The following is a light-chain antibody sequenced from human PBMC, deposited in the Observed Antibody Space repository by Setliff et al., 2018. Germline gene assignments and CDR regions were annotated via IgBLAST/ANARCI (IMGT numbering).Light chain of an antibody. CDR3: QQYYSTPYT. V-gene: IGKV4-1*01. CDR2: WAS. Sequence: DIQMAQSPSFVSASVGDRVTITCRASQDINNWLAWYQQKPGQPPKLLIYWASTRESGVPDRFSGSGSGTDFTLTISSLQAEDVAVYYCQQYYSTPYTFGQGTKVDIK. J-gene: IGKJ2*01. CDR1: QDINNW.